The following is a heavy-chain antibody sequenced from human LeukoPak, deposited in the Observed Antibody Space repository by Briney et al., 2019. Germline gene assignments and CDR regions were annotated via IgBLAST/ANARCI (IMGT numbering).Heavy chain of an antibody. CDR3: ASLSENYYDSAEDAFDI. Sequence: PSETLSLTCTVSGGSISSSSYYWGWIRQPPGKGLEWIGSIYYSGSTYYNPSLKSRVTISVDTSKNQFSLKLSSVTAADTAVYYCASLSENYYDSAEDAFDIWGQGTMVTVSS. V-gene: IGHV4-39*07. J-gene: IGHJ3*02. D-gene: IGHD3-22*01. CDR1: GGSISSSSYY. CDR2: IYYSGST.